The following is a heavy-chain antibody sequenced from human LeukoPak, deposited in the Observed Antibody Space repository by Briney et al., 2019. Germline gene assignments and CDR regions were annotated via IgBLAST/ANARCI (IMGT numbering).Heavy chain of an antibody. D-gene: IGHD6-19*01. J-gene: IGHJ5*02. CDR1: GGAFSSYA. Sequence: SVKVSCKASGGAFSSYAISWVRQAPGQGLEWMGGIIPIFGTANYAQKFQGRVTITADESTSTAYMELSSLRSEDTAVYYCASHSSSGWYPVWFDPWGQGTLVTVSS. CDR2: IIPIFGTA. CDR3: ASHSSSGWYPVWFDP. V-gene: IGHV1-69*13.